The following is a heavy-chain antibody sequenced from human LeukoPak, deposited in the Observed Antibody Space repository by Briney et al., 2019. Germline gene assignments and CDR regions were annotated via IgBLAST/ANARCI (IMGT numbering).Heavy chain of an antibody. J-gene: IGHJ3*02. CDR3: ARAVVVAFDI. CDR1: GDSISTYY. CDR2: IYYRVTS. D-gene: IGHD2-15*01. Sequence: SETLSLTCTVSGDSISTYYWSWIRQPPGKGLEWIGYIYYRVTSDYNPSLKSRVTISVDTSKNQFSLKLSPVTAADTAVYYCARAVVVAFDIWGQGTMVTVSS. V-gene: IGHV4-59*01.